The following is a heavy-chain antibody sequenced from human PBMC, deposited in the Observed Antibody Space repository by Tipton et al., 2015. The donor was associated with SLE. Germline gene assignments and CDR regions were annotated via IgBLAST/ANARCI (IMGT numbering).Heavy chain of an antibody. CDR2: IYCSGST. V-gene: IGHV4-59*01. D-gene: IGHD4-17*01. CDR1: GGSISSYY. CDR3: ARYDYGDCFDY. Sequence: TLSLTCTVSGGSISSYYWSWIRQPPGKGLEWIGYIYCSGSTNYNPSLKSRVTISVDTSKNQFSLKLSSVTAADTAVYYCARYDYGDCFDYWGQGTLVTVSS. J-gene: IGHJ4*02.